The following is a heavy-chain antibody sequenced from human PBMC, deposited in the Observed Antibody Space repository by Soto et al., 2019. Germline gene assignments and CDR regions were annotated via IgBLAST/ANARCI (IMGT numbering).Heavy chain of an antibody. Sequence: GGSLRLSCAASGFTCSSYWMHWVRQAPGKGLVWVSRINSDGSSTSYADSVKGRFTISRDNAKNTLYLQMNSLRAEDTAVYYYAREGTYYDFWSGYSLPFWGQGTMVTVSS. J-gene: IGHJ3*01. D-gene: IGHD3-3*01. CDR2: INSDGSST. V-gene: IGHV3-74*01. CDR1: GFTCSSYW. CDR3: AREGTYYDFWSGYSLPF.